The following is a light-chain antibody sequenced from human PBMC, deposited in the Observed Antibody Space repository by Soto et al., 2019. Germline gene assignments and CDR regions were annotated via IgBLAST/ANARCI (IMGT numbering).Light chain of an antibody. V-gene: IGLV2-14*01. CDR2: EVS. CDR3: SSYTSSSIWV. J-gene: IGLJ3*02. CDR1: SSDVGAYKY. Sequence: QSVLTQPASVSGSPGQSITISCTGTSSDVGAYKYVSWYQQHPGKAPKVMIYEVSNRPSGVSNRFSGSKTGNTASLTISGDQADDEADYYCSSYTSSSIWVFGGGTKLTVL.